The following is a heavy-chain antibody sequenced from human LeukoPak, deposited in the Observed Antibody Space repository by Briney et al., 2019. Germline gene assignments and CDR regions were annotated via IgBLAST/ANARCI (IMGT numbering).Heavy chain of an antibody. Sequence: GGSLRLSCAASGFTFSSYAMSWVRQAPGKGLEWVSAISGSGGSTYYADSVKGRFTISRDNSKNTLYLQMNSLRAEDTAVYYCAREVSLRYFDWSGMGAFDIWGQGTMVTVSS. J-gene: IGHJ3*02. CDR3: AREVSLRYFDWSGMGAFDI. CDR2: ISGSGGST. V-gene: IGHV3-23*01. D-gene: IGHD3-9*01. CDR1: GFTFSSYA.